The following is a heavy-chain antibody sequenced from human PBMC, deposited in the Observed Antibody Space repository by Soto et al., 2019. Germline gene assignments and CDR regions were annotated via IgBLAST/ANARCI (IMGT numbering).Heavy chain of an antibody. D-gene: IGHD4-4*01. V-gene: IGHV4-59*01. CDR3: ARDRFNYRYYYGMDV. J-gene: IGHJ6*02. CDR2: IYYSGST. CDR1: GGSISSYY. Sequence: SETLSLTCTVSGGSISSYYWSWIRQPPGKGLEWIGYIYYSGSTNYNPSLKSRVTISVDTSKNQFSLKLSSVTAADTAVYYCARDRFNYRYYYGMDVWGQGTTVTVYS.